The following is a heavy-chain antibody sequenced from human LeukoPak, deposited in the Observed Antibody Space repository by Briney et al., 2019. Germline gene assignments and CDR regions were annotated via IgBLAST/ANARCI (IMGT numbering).Heavy chain of an antibody. CDR3: TRGYDSEYYYYMDV. D-gene: IGHD5-12*01. CDR2: ISAYNGNT. V-gene: IGHV1-18*01. CDR1: GYTFTSYA. Sequence: GASVKVSCKASGYTFTSYAMNWVRQAPGQGLEWMVWISAYNGNTNYAQKLQGRVTMTTDTSTSTAYMELRSLRSDDTAVYYCTRGYDSEYYYYMDVWGKGTTVTVSS. J-gene: IGHJ6*03.